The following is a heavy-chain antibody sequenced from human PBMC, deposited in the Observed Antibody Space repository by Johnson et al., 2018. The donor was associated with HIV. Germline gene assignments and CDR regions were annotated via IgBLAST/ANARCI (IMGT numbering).Heavy chain of an antibody. CDR3: AKDLTSFIVGANDAFDI. CDR1: GITFSSSG. V-gene: IGHV3-30*02. CDR2: IRYDGNNK. D-gene: IGHD1-26*01. Sequence: QVQLVESGGGVVQPGGSLRLSCAASGITFSSSGMNWVRQAPGKGLEWVSFIRYDGNNKYYTDSVKGRFTISRDNSKNTLYLQMNSLRTEDPAVYYCAKDLTSFIVGANDAFDIWGQGTMVTVSS. J-gene: IGHJ3*02.